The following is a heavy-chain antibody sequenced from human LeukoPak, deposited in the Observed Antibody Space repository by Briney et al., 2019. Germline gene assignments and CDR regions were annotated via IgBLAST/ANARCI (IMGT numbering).Heavy chain of an antibody. J-gene: IGHJ4*02. CDR3: ATGHTSLDF. CDR1: GYTFTSYG. D-gene: IGHD1-26*01. Sequence: ASVKVSCKASGYTFTSYGISWVRQAPGQGLEWMGWISAYNGNTNYAQKLQGRVTMTEDTLMDTAYMELSSLTSEDTAVYYCATGHTSLDFWGQGTLVTVSS. CDR2: ISAYNGNT. V-gene: IGHV1-18*01.